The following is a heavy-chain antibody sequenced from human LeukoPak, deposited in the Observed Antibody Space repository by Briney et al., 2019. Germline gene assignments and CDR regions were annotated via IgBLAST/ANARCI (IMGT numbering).Heavy chain of an antibody. J-gene: IGHJ3*02. D-gene: IGHD1-26*01. Sequence: GGSLRLSCAASGFTFSSNFMSWVRQAPGKGLEWVSIIYSGGSTFYADSVKGRFTISRDNSKNTLYLQMNSLRAEDTAVYYCARGGSYLSAFDIWGQGTMVTVSS. V-gene: IGHV3-53*01. CDR2: IYSGGST. CDR3: ARGGSYLSAFDI. CDR1: GFTFSSNF.